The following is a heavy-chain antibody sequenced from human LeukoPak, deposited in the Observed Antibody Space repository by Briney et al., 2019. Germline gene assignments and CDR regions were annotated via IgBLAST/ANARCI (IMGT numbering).Heavy chain of an antibody. Sequence: KPSEALSLTCTVSGGTISGYYWSWIRQPPGQGLEWIGNVHYSGTTNYSPSLKSRVTISVDSSKKQFSLKLTSVTAADTAVYYCARGGRSGSYTYYFDYWGLGSLVTVSS. D-gene: IGHD1-26*01. V-gene: IGHV4-59*01. CDR2: VHYSGTT. CDR3: ARGGRSGSYTYYFDY. J-gene: IGHJ4*02. CDR1: GGTISGYY.